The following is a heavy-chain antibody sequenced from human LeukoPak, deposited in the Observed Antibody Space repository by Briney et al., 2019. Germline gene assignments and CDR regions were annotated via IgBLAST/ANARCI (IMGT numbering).Heavy chain of an antibody. CDR1: GFTFSSYG. CDR3: ARDSGYYDILTGYLVSNDAFDI. CDR2: ISYDGSNK. V-gene: IGHV3-30*03. D-gene: IGHD3-9*01. J-gene: IGHJ3*02. Sequence: PGGSLRLSCAASGFTFSSYGMHWVRQAPGKGLEWVAVISYDGSNKYYADSVKGRFTISRDNSKNTLYLQMNSLRAEDTAVYYCARDSGYYDILTGYLVSNDAFDIWGQGTMVTVSS.